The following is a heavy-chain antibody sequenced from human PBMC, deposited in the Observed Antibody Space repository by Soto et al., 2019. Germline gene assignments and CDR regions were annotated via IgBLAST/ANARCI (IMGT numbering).Heavy chain of an antibody. V-gene: IGHV4-34*01. D-gene: IGHD3-10*01. CDR2: INHSGST. J-gene: IGHJ4*02. CDR3: ALSTMVRGVRRDY. CDR1: GGSFSGYY. Sequence: SETLSLTCAVYGGSFSGYYWSWIRQPPGKGLEWIGEINHSGSTNYNPSLKSRVTISVDTSKNQFSLKLSSVTAADTAVYYCALSTMVRGVRRDYWGQGTLVTVSS.